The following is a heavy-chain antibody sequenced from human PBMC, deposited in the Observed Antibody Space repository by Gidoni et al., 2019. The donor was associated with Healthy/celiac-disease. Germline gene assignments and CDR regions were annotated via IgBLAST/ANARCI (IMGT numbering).Heavy chain of an antibody. Sequence: QVQLVQSGAEVKKPGASVKVSCKASGYTFTGYYMHWVRQAPGQGLEWMGWIKPNSGGTNYAQKFQGRVTMTRDTSISTAYMELSRLRSDDTAVYYCARAGELRFLEWLLSSAFDIWGQGTMVTVSS. D-gene: IGHD3-3*01. CDR1: GYTFTGYY. J-gene: IGHJ3*02. CDR3: ARAGELRFLEWLLSSAFDI. V-gene: IGHV1-2*02. CDR2: IKPNSGGT.